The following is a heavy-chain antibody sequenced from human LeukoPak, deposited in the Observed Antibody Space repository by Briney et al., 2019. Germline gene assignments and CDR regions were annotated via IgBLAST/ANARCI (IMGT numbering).Heavy chain of an antibody. CDR2: IGGSSSSYI. D-gene: IGHD7-27*01. J-gene: IGHJ4*02. Sequence: GGSLRLSCAGSGFTFSDFTINWVRQAPGKGLEWVSCIGGSSSSYIYYADSVRGRFTISRDNAKNSVYLQMDSLRAEDTAVYYCASLWGAQPWGQGTLVTVSS. CDR3: ASLWGAQP. V-gene: IGHV3-21*01. CDR1: GFTFSDFT.